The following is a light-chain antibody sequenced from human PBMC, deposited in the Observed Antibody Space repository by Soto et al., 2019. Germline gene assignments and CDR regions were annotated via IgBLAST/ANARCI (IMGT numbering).Light chain of an antibody. V-gene: IGLV2-14*01. Sequence: QSALTQPASVSGSPGQSITISCTGTSSDVGGYNYVSWYQQHPGKAPKLLIYDVSNRPSGVSNRFSGSKSGNTAPLPISGIQAEDEADYYCSSYTSSSFYVFGTGTKLTVL. CDR1: SSDVGGYNY. J-gene: IGLJ1*01. CDR2: DVS. CDR3: SSYTSSSFYV.